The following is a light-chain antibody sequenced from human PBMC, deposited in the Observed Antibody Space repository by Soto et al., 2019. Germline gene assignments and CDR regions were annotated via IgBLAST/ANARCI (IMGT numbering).Light chain of an antibody. CDR3: QQYSSYPLT. V-gene: IGKV1-5*01. Sequence: DIQMTQSPSTLSVSVGDRVTITCRASESINGWLAWYQQKPGKAPKILIYDASKLERGVPSRLSGSGSGAEFTLTISSLQPDDIATYYCQQYSSYPLTFGGGTKVDIK. CDR1: ESINGW. CDR2: DAS. J-gene: IGKJ4*01.